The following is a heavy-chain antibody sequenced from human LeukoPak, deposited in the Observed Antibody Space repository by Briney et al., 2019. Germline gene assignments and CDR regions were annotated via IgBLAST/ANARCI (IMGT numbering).Heavy chain of an antibody. J-gene: IGHJ5*02. CDR1: GFTFSSYA. V-gene: IGHV3-23*01. D-gene: IGHD4-17*01. Sequence: PAGSLRLSCAASGFTFSSYAMSWVRRPPGKGLEWVSAISAGGVSTYYADSVKGRFTISRENSKNTLYLQMNSLRAEDTAVYYCAKDNYGDYLNWFDPWGQGTLVTVSS. CDR2: ISAGGVST. CDR3: AKDNYGDYLNWFDP.